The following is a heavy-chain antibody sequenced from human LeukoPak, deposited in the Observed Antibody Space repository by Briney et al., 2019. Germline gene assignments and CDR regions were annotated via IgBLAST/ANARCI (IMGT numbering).Heavy chain of an antibody. D-gene: IGHD4-17*01. CDR2: INHSGST. J-gene: IGHJ4*02. Sequence: PSETLSLTCAVYGGSFSGYYWSWIRQPPGNGLEWIGEINHSGSTNYNPSLKSRVTISVDTSKNQFSLKLNSVTAADTAVYYCARIHDYGDYAFDYWGQGTLVTVSS. CDR3: ARIHDYGDYAFDY. CDR1: GGSFSGYY. V-gene: IGHV4-34*01.